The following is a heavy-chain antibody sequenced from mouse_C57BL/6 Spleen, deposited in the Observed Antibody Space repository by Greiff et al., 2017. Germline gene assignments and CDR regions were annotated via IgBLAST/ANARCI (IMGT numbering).Heavy chain of an antibody. Sequence: EVQRVESGPGLVKPSQSLSLTCSVTGYSITSGYYWNWIRQFPGNKLEWMGYISYDGSNNYNPSLKNRISITRDTSKNQFFLKLNSVTTEDTATYYCARENYSNFDYWGQGTTLTVSS. CDR2: ISYDGSN. D-gene: IGHD2-5*01. CDR3: ARENYSNFDY. V-gene: IGHV3-6*01. CDR1: GYSITSGYY. J-gene: IGHJ2*01.